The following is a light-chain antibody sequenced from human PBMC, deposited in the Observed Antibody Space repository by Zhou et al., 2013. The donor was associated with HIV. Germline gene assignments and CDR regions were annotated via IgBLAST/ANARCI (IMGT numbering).Light chain of an antibody. V-gene: IGKV1-5*03. CDR1: QSISDW. CDR3: QHYDGYSPT. CDR2: KAS. J-gene: IGKJ1*01. Sequence: DIQMTQSPSTLSASVGDRVTITCRASQSISDWLAWYQQKPGKAPKLLIYKASNLESGVPSRFSGSGSGTEFTLTISSLQPDDSATYYCQHYDGYSPTFGQGTKVEMK.